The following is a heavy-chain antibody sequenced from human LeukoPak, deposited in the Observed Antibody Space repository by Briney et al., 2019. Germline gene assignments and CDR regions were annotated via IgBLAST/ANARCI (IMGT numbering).Heavy chain of an antibody. D-gene: IGHD6-19*01. V-gene: IGHV3-38-3*01. Sequence: GGSLRLSCAASGFTVSSNEMSWVRQAPGKGLELVSSISGSSTYYADSRKGRFTISRNNSKSTLHLQMNRLRAEDAALYYCKKDRGRRGIAVAGTIKYWGQGTLVTVSS. CDR2: ISGSST. J-gene: IGHJ4*02. CDR3: KKDRGRRGIAVAGTIKY. CDR1: GFTVSSNE.